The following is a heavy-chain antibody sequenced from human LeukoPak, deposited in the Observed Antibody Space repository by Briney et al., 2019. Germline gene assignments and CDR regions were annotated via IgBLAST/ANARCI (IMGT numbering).Heavy chain of an antibody. J-gene: IGHJ4*02. D-gene: IGHD5-18*01. Sequence: PGRSLRLSCAASGFTFSSYAMHWVRQAPGKGLEWVAVISYDGSNKYYADSVKGRFTISRDNSKNTVFLQMNSLRAEDTAVYYCARGHGGYSYGFGFYADWGQGILVTVSS. V-gene: IGHV3-30*14. CDR1: GFTFSSYA. CDR3: ARGHGGYSYGFGFYAD. CDR2: ISYDGSNK.